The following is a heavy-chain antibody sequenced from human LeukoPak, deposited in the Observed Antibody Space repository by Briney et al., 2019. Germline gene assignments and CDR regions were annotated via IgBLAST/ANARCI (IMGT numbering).Heavy chain of an antibody. V-gene: IGHV3-20*01. J-gene: IGHJ4*02. Sequence: GGSLRLSCAASGFTFDGYGMSWVRQAPGKGLEWVSGINWDGGSTGYADSVKGRFTISRDNAKNSLYLQMNSLRAEDTALYHCARGMGLRVAGFDYWGQGTLVTVSS. CDR1: GFTFDGYG. D-gene: IGHD5-12*01. CDR2: INWDGGST. CDR3: ARGMGLRVAGFDY.